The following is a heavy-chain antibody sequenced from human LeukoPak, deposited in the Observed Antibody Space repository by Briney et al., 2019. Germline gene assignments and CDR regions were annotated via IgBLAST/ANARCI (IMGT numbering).Heavy chain of an antibody. D-gene: IGHD3-9*01. V-gene: IGHV3-7*01. CDR1: GFTFSSYW. J-gene: IGHJ3*02. Sequence: GGSLRLSCAASGFTFSSYWMSWVRQAPGKGLEWVANIKQDGSEKYYVDSVKGRFTISRDNAKNSLYLQMNSLRAEDTAVYYCARDAATYDILTGRDAFDIWGQGTMVTVSS. CDR2: IKQDGSEK. CDR3: ARDAATYDILTGRDAFDI.